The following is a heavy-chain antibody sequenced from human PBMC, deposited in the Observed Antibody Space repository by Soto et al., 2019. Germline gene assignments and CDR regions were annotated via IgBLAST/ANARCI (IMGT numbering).Heavy chain of an antibody. D-gene: IGHD4-17*01. V-gene: IGHV1-69*06. J-gene: IGHJ5*02. CDR2: IIPIFNTP. CDR1: GGTFSTYA. Sequence: SVKVSCKVSGGTFSTYAISWVRQAPGQGLEWMGGIIPIFNTPKYAQRVQGRVTVNADKSTSTVHMELSSLRSEDTAVYYCARQTVNSGGHYGNCFDPWGQGTLVTVSS. CDR3: ARQTVNSGGHYGNCFDP.